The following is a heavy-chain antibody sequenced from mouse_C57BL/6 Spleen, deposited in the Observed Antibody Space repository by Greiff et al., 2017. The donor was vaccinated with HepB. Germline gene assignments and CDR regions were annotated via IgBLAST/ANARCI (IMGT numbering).Heavy chain of an antibody. Sequence: EVKLQESGPELVKPGASVKISCKASGYSFTDYNMNWVKQSNGKSLEWIGVINPNYGTTSYNQKFKGKATLTVDQSSSTAYMQLNSLTSEDSAVYYCARYYGSSDHWYFDVWGTGTTVTVSS. CDR3: ARYYGSSDHWYFDV. J-gene: IGHJ1*03. D-gene: IGHD1-1*01. CDR1: GYSFTDYN. V-gene: IGHV1-39*01. CDR2: INPNYGTT.